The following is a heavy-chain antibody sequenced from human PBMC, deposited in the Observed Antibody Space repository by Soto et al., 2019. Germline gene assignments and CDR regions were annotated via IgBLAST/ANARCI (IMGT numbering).Heavy chain of an antibody. CDR3: ASNYAYAEGYYFYGIDV. V-gene: IGHV3-74*01. CDR1: GFTFRNYW. J-gene: IGHJ6*02. D-gene: IGHD3-16*01. CDR2: VNSDGDTT. Sequence: GGSLRLSCAASGFTFRNYWMHWVRQAPGKGLVRVSRVNSDGDTTYYADSVKGRFTISRDNAKNTLHLQMNSPGAEDTAVYYCASNYAYAEGYYFYGIDVWGQGTTVTVS.